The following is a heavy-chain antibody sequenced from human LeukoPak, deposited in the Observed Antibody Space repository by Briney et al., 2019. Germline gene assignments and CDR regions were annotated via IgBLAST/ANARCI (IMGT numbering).Heavy chain of an antibody. CDR3: ARDGTAVYNSSGNYPDY. Sequence: GASVKVSCKASGGTFSSYAISWVRQAPGQGLEWMGRIIPILGIANYAQKFQGRVTITADKSTSTAYMELSSLRSEDTAVYYCARDGTAVYNSSGNYPDYWGQGTLVTVSS. D-gene: IGHD3-22*01. V-gene: IGHV1-69*04. CDR1: GGTFSSYA. J-gene: IGHJ4*02. CDR2: IIPILGIA.